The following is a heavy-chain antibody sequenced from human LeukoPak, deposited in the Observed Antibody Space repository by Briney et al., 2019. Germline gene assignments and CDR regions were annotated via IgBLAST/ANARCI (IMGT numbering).Heavy chain of an antibody. D-gene: IGHD5-24*01. CDR3: ASPRDGYNLGDAFDI. J-gene: IGHJ3*02. V-gene: IGHV4-39*01. CDR2: IYYSGST. Sequence: PSQTLSLTCTVSGGSISSSSYYWGWIRQPPGKGLEWIGSIYYSGSTYYNPSLKSRVTISVDTSKNQFSLKLSSVTAADTAVYYCASPRDGYNLGDAFDIWGQGTMVTVSS. CDR1: GGSISSSSYY.